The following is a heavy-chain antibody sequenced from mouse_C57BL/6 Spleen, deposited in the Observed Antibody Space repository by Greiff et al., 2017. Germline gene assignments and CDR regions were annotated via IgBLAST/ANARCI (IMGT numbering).Heavy chain of an antibody. Sequence: QVHVKQPGTELVKPGASVKLSCKASGYTFTSYWMHWVKQRPGQGLEWIGNINPSNGGTNYNEKFKSKATLTVDKSSSTAYMQLSSLTSEDSAVYYCATTVEGGNYFDYWGQGTTLTVSS. V-gene: IGHV1-53*01. J-gene: IGHJ2*01. CDR1: GYTFTSYW. D-gene: IGHD1-1*01. CDR2: INPSNGGT. CDR3: ATTVEGGNYFDY.